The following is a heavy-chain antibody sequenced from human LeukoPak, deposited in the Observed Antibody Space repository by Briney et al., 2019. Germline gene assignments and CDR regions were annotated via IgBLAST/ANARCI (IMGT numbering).Heavy chain of an antibody. CDR3: AKDSTSGYYSNYYFDY. V-gene: IGHV3-30*04. J-gene: IGHJ4*02. CDR1: GFTFSSYA. D-gene: IGHD3-22*01. Sequence: GGSLRLSCAASGFTFSSYAMHWVRQAPGKGLEWVAVISYDGSNKYYADSVKGRFTISRDNSKNTLYLQMNSLRAEDTAVYYCAKDSTSGYYSNYYFDYWGQGTLVTVSS. CDR2: ISYDGSNK.